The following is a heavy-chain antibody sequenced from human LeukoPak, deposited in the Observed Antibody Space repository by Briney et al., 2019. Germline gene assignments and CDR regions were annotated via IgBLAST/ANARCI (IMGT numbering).Heavy chain of an antibody. J-gene: IGHJ4*02. CDR1: GSTFSGSA. CDR3: TRHELRFLEGDYFDY. CDR2: IRSKANSYAT. V-gene: IGHV3-73*01. Sequence: GGSLRLSCAASGSTFSGSAMHWVRQASGKGLEWVGRIRSKANSYATAYAASVKGRFTISRDDSKNTAYLQMNSLKTEDTAVYYCTRHELRFLEGDYFDYWGQGTLVTVSS. D-gene: IGHD3-3*01.